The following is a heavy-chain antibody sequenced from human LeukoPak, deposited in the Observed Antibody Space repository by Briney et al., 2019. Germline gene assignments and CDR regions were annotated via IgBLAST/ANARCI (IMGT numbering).Heavy chain of an antibody. J-gene: IGHJ4*02. CDR2: IYHSGST. CDR1: GDSISSFY. D-gene: IGHD3-3*01. Sequence: SETLSLTCTVSGDSISSFYWSWIRQPPGKGLEWFGYIYHSGSTYYNPSLKSRVTISVDRSKNQFSLKLSSVTAADTAVYYCARAMRFLDRRGFDYWGQGTLVTVSS. V-gene: IGHV4-59*12. CDR3: ARAMRFLDRRGFDY.